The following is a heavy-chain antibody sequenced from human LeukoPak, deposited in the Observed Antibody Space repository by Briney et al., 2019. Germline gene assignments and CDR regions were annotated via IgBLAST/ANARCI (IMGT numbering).Heavy chain of an antibody. Sequence: ASVKVSCTASVGTLSSYSISWVRQAPGQGLEWMGWISAYNGNTNYPQKPQRRVTMHTDTSTSTAYMELRSLRSDDTAVYYCARDLGYSYGYYFDYWGQGALVTVSS. J-gene: IGHJ4*02. CDR2: ISAYNGNT. CDR1: VGTLSSYS. V-gene: IGHV1-18*01. D-gene: IGHD5-18*01. CDR3: ARDLGYSYGYYFDY.